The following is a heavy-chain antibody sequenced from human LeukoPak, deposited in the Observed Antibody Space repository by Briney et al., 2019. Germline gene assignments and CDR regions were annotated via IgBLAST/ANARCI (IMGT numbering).Heavy chain of an antibody. Sequence: SETPSLTCAVSGGSISSSNWWSWVRQPPGKGLEWIGEIYHSGSTNYNPSLKSRVTISVDKSKNQFSLKLSSVTAADTAVYYCARHFRYFDLYYFDYWGQGTLVTVSS. CDR3: ARHFRYFDLYYFDY. CDR1: GGSISSSNW. CDR2: IYHSGST. D-gene: IGHD3-9*01. V-gene: IGHV4-4*02. J-gene: IGHJ4*02.